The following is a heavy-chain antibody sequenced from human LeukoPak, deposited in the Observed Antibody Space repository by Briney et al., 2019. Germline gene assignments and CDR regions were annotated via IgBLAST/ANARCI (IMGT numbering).Heavy chain of an antibody. CDR3: AGDDHWAFDY. V-gene: IGHV3-48*02. D-gene: IGHD3-16*01. J-gene: IGHJ4*02. CDR2: VGRTNSPT. CDR1: GFTFSSYT. Sequence: GESLRLSCAASGFTFSSYTMNWVRQAPGKGLEWVSYVGRTNSPTYYADSVKGRFTISRDNAKNSLYLQMNSLRDEDTAVYYCAGDDHWAFDYWGQGTLVTVSS.